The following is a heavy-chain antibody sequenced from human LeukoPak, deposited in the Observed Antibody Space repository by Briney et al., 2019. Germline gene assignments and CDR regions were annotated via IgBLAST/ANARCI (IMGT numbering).Heavy chain of an antibody. CDR3: ARDPYDYGDFHYYYMDV. J-gene: IGHJ6*03. D-gene: IGHD4-17*01. Sequence: GASVKVSCKASGYTFTSYYMHWVRQGPGQGLEWMGIINPSGGSTSYAQKFQGRVTMTRDMSTSTVYMELSSLRSEDTAVYYCARDPYDYGDFHYYYMDVWGKGTTVTVSS. CDR1: GYTFTSYY. V-gene: IGHV1-46*01. CDR2: INPSGGST.